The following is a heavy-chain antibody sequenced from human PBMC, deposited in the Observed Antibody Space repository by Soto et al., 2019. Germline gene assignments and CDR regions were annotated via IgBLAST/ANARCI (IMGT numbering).Heavy chain of an antibody. J-gene: IGHJ3*02. V-gene: IGHV3-30-3*01. CDR3: ARGSSALLDAFDI. D-gene: IGHD3-10*01. Sequence: GGSLGLSCAASGFTFGSYAMHWVRQAPGKGLEWVAVISYDGSNKYYADSVKGRFTISKDNAKNSLFLQMNSLRADDTAVYFCARGSSALLDAFDIWGRGTMVTVSS. CDR1: GFTFGSYA. CDR2: ISYDGSNK.